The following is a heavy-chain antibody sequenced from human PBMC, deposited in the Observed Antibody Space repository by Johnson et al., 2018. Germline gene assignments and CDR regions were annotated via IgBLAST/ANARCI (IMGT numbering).Heavy chain of an antibody. CDR1: GFTFSSYA. CDR3: ARDRSPGYCSGGSCYLDAFDI. CDR2: ISYDGSNK. D-gene: IGHD2-15*01. J-gene: IGHJ3*02. V-gene: IGHV3-30-3*01. Sequence: QVQLQESGGGVVEPGRSLRLSCAASGFTFSSYALHWVRQAPGKGLEWVAVISYDGSNKYYADSVKGRFTISRDHSKNTLYLQMNSLRAEDTAVYYCARDRSPGYCSGGSCYLDAFDIWGQGTMVTVSS.